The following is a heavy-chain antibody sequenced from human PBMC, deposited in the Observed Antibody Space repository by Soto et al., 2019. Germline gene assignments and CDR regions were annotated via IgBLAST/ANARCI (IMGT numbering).Heavy chain of an antibody. CDR3: VKGGYHYFDY. D-gene: IGHD5-12*01. V-gene: IGHV3-30*18. Sequence: QVQLVESGGGVVQPGRSLRLSCAASRFTFSNYGMHWVRQTPGKGLEWVAVISYDGSNKYYADSVKGRFTISRDNSKNSLYLQMNSLRAEDTAVYYCVKGGYHYFDYWGRGTLGHRLL. CDR1: RFTFSNYG. J-gene: IGHJ4*02. CDR2: ISYDGSNK.